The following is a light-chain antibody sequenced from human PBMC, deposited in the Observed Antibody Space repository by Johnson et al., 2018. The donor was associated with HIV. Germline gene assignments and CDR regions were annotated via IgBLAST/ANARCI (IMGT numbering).Light chain of an antibody. CDR1: SSNIGNNY. CDR2: ENN. V-gene: IGLV1-51*02. J-gene: IGLJ1*01. CDR3: GTWDISLSAL. Sequence: QSVLTQPPSVSAAPGQKVTISCSGSSSNIGNNYVSWYQQLPGTAPKLLIYENNKRPSGIPDRFSGSKSGTSATLGITGLQTGDEADYYCGTWDISLSALFGTVTKVTVL.